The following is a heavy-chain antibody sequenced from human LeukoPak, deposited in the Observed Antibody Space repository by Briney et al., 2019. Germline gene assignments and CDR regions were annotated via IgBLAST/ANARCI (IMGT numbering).Heavy chain of an antibody. CDR2: INHSGST. J-gene: IGHJ4*02. CDR1: GGSFSGYY. CDR3: ARGSRFGTFDY. D-gene: IGHD3-3*01. V-gene: IGHV4-34*01. Sequence: SETLSLTCAVYGGSFSGYYWSWIRQPPGKGLEWIGEINHSGSTNYNPSLKSRVTISVDTSKNQFSLKLSSVTAADTAVYYCARGSRFGTFDYWGQGTLVTVSS.